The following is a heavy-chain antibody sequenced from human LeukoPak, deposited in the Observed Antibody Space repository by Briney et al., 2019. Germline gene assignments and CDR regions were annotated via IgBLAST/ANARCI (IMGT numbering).Heavy chain of an antibody. CDR1: GYTFTGYY. CDR3: ARGPRVGGYDYYYYYYMDV. J-gene: IGHJ6*03. Sequence: ASVKVSCKASGYTFTGYYMHWVRQAPGQGLEWMGWINPNSGNTGYAQKFQGRVTITRNTSISTAYMELSSLRSEDTAVYYCARGPRVGGYDYYYYYYMDVWGKGTTVTVSS. CDR2: INPNSGNT. V-gene: IGHV1-8*03. D-gene: IGHD5-12*01.